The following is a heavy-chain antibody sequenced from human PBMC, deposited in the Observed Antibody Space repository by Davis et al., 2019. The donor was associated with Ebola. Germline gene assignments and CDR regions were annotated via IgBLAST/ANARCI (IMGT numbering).Heavy chain of an antibody. D-gene: IGHD3-16*01. CDR2: MNPNSGNT. V-gene: IGHV1-8*02. CDR3: ARGPALSVTRGKGWFDP. J-gene: IGHJ5*02. Sequence: AASVKVSCKASGYTFTSYGINWVRQATGQGLEWMGWMNPNSGNTGYAQKFQGRVTMTRNTSISTAYMELSSLRSEDTAVYYCARGPALSVTRGKGWFDPWGQGTLVTVSS. CDR1: GYTFTSYG.